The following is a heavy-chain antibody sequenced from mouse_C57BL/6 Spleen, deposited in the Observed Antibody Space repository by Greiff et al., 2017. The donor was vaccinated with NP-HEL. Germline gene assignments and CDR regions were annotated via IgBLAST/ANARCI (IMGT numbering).Heavy chain of an antibody. J-gene: IGHJ4*01. CDR2: ISGGGGNT. V-gene: IGHV5-9*01. D-gene: IGHD1-1*01. Sequence: EVNVVESGGGLVKPGGSLKLSCAASGFTFSSYTMSWVRQTPEKRLEWVATISGGGGNTYYPDSVKGRFTISRDNAKNTLYLQVSSLRSEDTALYYCARQAYGSSYNAMDYWGQGTSVTVSS. CDR1: GFTFSSYT. CDR3: ARQAYGSSYNAMDY.